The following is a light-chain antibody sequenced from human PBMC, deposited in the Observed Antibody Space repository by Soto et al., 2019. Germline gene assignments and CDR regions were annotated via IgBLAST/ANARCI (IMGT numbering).Light chain of an antibody. CDR2: NAS. V-gene: IGKV1-5*03. CDR3: QQYNSYPST. J-gene: IGKJ2*01. CDR1: QSIGSW. Sequence: DNQMTQSPSTLSASLGDRVTITCRASQSIGSWLAWYKQTPGEAPKLLIYNASSLDSGVPSRFSGSGSGTEFTLTISSLQPDDFATYYCQQYNSYPSTFGQGTKLDIK.